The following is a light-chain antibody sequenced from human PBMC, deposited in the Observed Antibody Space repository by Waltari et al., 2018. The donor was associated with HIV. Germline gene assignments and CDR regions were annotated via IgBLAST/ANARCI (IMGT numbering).Light chain of an antibody. CDR2: SNN. CDR1: SSHIGSNT. J-gene: IGLJ3*02. Sequence: QSVLTQPPSASGTPGQRVTISCSGSSSHIGSNTVNWYQQLPGTAPKLLIYSNNQRPSWVPERVAGCKSGTAASLASSGLQSEDEADYYCAACDDSLNGWVFGGGTKLTVL. CDR3: AACDDSLNGWV. V-gene: IGLV1-44*01.